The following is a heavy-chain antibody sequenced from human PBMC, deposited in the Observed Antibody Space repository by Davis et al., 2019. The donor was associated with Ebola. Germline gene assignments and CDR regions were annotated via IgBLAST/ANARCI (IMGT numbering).Heavy chain of an antibody. V-gene: IGHV1-18*01. Sequence: ASVKVSCKASGYTFTSYGISWVRQAPGQGLEWMGWISAYKGNTNYAQKLQGRVTMTTDTSTTTAYMELRSLRSDVTAVYYFARADSSSWGYFDYWAQGPLVTVSS. J-gene: IGHJ4*02. CDR1: GYTFTSYG. CDR2: ISAYKGNT. D-gene: IGHD6-13*01. CDR3: ARADSSSWGYFDY.